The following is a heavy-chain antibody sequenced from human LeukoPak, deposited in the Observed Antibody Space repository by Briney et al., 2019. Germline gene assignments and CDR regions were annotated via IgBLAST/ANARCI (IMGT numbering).Heavy chain of an antibody. CDR2: IYTSGST. D-gene: IGHD3-16*01. V-gene: IGHV4-4*07. J-gene: IGHJ4*02. Sequence: PSETLSLTCTVSGVSINSYYWSWIRQPAGKGLKWIGRIYTSGSTNYNPSLKSRVTMSVDTSKNQFSLKLSSVTAADTAVYYCARDDPTLGFDYWGQGTLVTVSS. CDR3: ARDDPTLGFDY. CDR1: GVSINSYY.